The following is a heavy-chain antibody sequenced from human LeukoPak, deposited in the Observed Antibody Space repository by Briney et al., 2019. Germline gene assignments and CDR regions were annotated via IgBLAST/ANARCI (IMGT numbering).Heavy chain of an antibody. D-gene: IGHD3-3*01. CDR3: ARRHYDFWSGYSKWFDP. J-gene: IGHJ5*02. CDR1: GGSISSYY. CDR2: IYYSGST. Sequence: SETLSLTCTVSGGSISSYYWGWIRQPPGKGLEWIGYIYYSGSTNYNPSLKSRVTISVDTSKNHFSLKLSSVTAADTAVYYCARRHYDFWSGYSKWFDPWGQGTLVTVSS. V-gene: IGHV4-59*12.